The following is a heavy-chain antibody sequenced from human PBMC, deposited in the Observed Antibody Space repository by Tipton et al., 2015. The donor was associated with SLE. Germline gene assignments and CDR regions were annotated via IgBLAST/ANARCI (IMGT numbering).Heavy chain of an antibody. V-gene: IGHV3-9*01. Sequence: SLRLSCAASGFTFDNYAMHWVRQVPGKGLEWVSGISWDSDDVNYADSVKGRFTISRDNAKNSLYLQMNSLKIEDTALYYCAKDMDYLGSQSTLEYGGQGILVTVPS. CDR3: AKDMDYLGSQSTLEY. CDR2: ISWDSDDV. CDR1: GFTFDNYA. J-gene: IGHJ4*02. D-gene: IGHD2/OR15-2a*01.